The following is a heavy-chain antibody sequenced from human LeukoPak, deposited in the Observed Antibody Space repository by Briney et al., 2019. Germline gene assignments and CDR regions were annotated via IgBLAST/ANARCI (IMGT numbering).Heavy chain of an antibody. CDR3: ARVRDAYNYFHY. D-gene: IGHD1-14*01. V-gene: IGHV3-74*01. CDR2: TNSDGSSI. CDR1: GFSFSTSW. J-gene: IGHJ4*02. Sequence: GGSLRLSCAASGFSFSTSWMHWVRQAPGKGLVWVSRTNSDGSSISYADSVKGRFTISRDNAKNTLYLQMNSLRAEDTAVYYCARVRDAYNYFHYWGQGTLVTVSS.